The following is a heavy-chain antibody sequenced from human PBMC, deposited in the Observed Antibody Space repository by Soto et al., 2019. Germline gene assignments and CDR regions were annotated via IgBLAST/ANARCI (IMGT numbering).Heavy chain of an antibody. J-gene: IGHJ4*02. CDR1: GFTFSSYA. V-gene: IGHV3-23*01. D-gene: IGHD2-15*01. CDR2: ISGSGGST. Sequence: EVQLLESGGGLVQPGGSLRLSCAASGFTFSSYAMSWVRQAPGKGLEWVSAISGSGGSTYYADSVKGRFTNSRDNSKNTLYLQMNSLRAEDTAVYYCAKAECRSCYSFDYWGQGTLVTVSS. CDR3: AKAECRSCYSFDY.